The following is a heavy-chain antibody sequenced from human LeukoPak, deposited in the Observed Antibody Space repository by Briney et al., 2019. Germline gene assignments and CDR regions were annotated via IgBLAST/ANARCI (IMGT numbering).Heavy chain of an antibody. J-gene: IGHJ4*02. V-gene: IGHV4-34*01. CDR2: INHSGST. CDR1: GGSFSGYY. D-gene: IGHD6-13*01. CDR3: ARVGSSSPEELDY. Sequence: SETLSLTCAVYGGSFSGYYWSWIRQPPGKGLEWIGEINHSGSTNYNPSLESRVTISVATSKNQFSLKLSSVTAADTAVYYCARVGSSSPEELDYWGQGTLVTVSS.